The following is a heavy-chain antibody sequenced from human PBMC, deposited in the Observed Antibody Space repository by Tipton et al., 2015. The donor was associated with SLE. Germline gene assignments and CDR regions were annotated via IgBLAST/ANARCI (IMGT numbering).Heavy chain of an antibody. CDR3: ARGDFDWHDTPDSFDL. J-gene: IGHJ3*01. CDR2: VHHTGNS. D-gene: IGHD3-9*01. V-gene: IGHV4-30-2*01. Sequence: TLSLTCAVSGGSVINDGDSWNWVRQPAGKGLEWIGYVHHTGNSYYNPSLQSRVTMRLDRSKNQFSLHLTSVNAADTAVYYCARGDFDWHDTPDSFDLWGQGTKVTVSS. CDR1: GGSVINDGDS.